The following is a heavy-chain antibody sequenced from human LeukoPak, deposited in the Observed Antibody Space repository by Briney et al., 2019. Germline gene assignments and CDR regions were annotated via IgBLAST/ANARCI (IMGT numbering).Heavy chain of an antibody. CDR3: ARAKYYYDSTTYLDAFDI. CDR1: GFTFDDYG. CDR2: INWNGGRT. J-gene: IGHJ3*02. Sequence: GGSLRLSCEGSGFTFDDYGMSWVRQDQGKGLEWVSGINWNGGRTGYADSVKGRFAISRDNAKNSLFLQMNSLRAEDTALYYCARAKYYYDSTTYLDAFDIWGKGTMVTVSS. D-gene: IGHD3-22*01. V-gene: IGHV3-20*04.